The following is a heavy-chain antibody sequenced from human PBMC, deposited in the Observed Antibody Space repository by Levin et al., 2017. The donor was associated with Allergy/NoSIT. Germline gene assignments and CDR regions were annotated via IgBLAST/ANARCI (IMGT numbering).Heavy chain of an antibody. CDR3: ARAGGVAAMATI. CDR1: GGSFSGYY. D-gene: IGHD2-15*01. CDR2: INHSGST. Sequence: SETLSLTCAVYGGSFSGYYWSWIRQPPGKGLEWIGEINHSGSTNYNPSLKSRVTISVDTSKNQFSLKLSSVTAADTAVYYCARAGGVAAMATIWGQGTMVTVSS. J-gene: IGHJ3*02. V-gene: IGHV4-34*01.